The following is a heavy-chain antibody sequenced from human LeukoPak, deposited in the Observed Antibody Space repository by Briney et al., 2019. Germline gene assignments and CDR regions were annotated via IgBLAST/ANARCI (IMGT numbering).Heavy chain of an antibody. CDR1: ACSVCSGSYC. Sequence: SETLSLTCTGSACSVCSGSYCWSWIRQPPGKGLEWIGYIYYRGSTNYNPSLKSLVTISVDTSKHQFYRKLSSVTAADTAVYYCARDLYEILTGFPSYYFDYWGQGTQVTVSS. J-gene: IGHJ4*02. D-gene: IGHD3-9*01. CDR3: ARDLYEILTGFPSYYFDY. CDR2: IYYRGST. V-gene: IGHV4-61*01.